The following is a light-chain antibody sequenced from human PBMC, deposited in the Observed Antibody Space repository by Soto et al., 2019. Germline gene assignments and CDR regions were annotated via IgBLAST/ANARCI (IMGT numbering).Light chain of an antibody. J-gene: IGLJ1*01. V-gene: IGLV2-8*01. CDR2: KVN. CDR3: SLYDGSSNV. CDR1: SSDVGGYNY. Sequence: QSVLTQPPSASGSPGQSVAISCTGTSSDVGGYNYVSWYQQHPGKAPKLMIYKVNKRGSGVPDRFSGSKCGNTASLTVSGLQAQDEGHSYCSLYDGSSNVFGTGTTV.